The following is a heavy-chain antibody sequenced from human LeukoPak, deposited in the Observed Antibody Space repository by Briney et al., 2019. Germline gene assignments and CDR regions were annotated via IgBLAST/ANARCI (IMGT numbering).Heavy chain of an antibody. D-gene: IGHD3-10*01. CDR3: ARHLGSSIEY. V-gene: IGHV4-39*01. Sequence: SETLSLTCSVSTDTFSVSGYYWGWIRQPPGRGLEWIASVYNRGASYYNPSLESRVTISVDTSKSQFSLTLRSVTAADTAVYYCARHLGSSIEYWGQGTLVTVSS. CDR1: TDTFSVSGYY. J-gene: IGHJ4*02. CDR2: VYNRGAS.